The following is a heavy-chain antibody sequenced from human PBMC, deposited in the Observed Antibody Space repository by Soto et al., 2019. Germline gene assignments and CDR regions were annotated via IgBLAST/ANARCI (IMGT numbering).Heavy chain of an antibody. CDR2: ISAYNGNT. CDR3: ARVDGYSSSWYGGGYYYYYYMDV. D-gene: IGHD6-13*01. CDR1: GYTFTSYG. J-gene: IGHJ6*03. Sequence: ASVKVSCKASGYTFTSYGISWVRQAPGQGLEGMGWISAYNGNTNYAQKLQGRVTMTTDTSTSTAYMELRSLRSDDTAVYYCARVDGYSSSWYGGGYYYYYYMDVWGKGTTVTVSS. V-gene: IGHV1-18*01.